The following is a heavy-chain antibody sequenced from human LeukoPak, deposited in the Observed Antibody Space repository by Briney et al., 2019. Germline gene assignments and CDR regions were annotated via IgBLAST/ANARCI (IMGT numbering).Heavy chain of an antibody. Sequence: GASVKVSCKASGYTFTSYGISWVRQAPGQGLEWMGGISAYNGNTNYAQKLQGRVTMTTDTSTSTAYMELRSLRSDDRAVYYCARDRSWYSFGPGAFDVGGQGTMVTVSS. CDR2: ISAYNGNT. D-gene: IGHD5-18*01. J-gene: IGHJ3*01. CDR1: GYTFTSYG. V-gene: IGHV1-18*01. CDR3: ARDRSWYSFGPGAFDV.